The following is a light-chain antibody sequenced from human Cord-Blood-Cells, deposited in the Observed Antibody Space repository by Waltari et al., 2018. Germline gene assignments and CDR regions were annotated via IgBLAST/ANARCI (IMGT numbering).Light chain of an antibody. CDR3: CSYAGSSTYVV. CDR1: SSDVGSYNL. CDR2: EGS. V-gene: IGLV2-23*01. J-gene: IGLJ2*01. Sequence: QSALTQSASVSGSPGQSITISCTGISSDVGSYNLVSWYQQHPGKAPKLMIYEGSKRPSGVSNRFSGSKSGNTASLTISGLQAEDEADYYCCSYAGSSTYVVFGGGTKLTVL.